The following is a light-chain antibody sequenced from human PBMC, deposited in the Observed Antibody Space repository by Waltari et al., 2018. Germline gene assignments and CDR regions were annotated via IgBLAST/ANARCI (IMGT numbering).Light chain of an antibody. CDR1: SGPFPATSS. J-gene: IGLJ3*02. V-gene: IGLV8-61*01. CDR3: VLYMGDGIWV. CDR2: KTN. Sequence: QTVVTQEPSFSVSPGGTVTLTGALSSGPFPATSSPTWYQQTPGQAPRTLVYKTNARSSGVPGRFSGSILGNKAALTITGAQADDESDYYCVLYMGDGIWVFGGGTKLTVL.